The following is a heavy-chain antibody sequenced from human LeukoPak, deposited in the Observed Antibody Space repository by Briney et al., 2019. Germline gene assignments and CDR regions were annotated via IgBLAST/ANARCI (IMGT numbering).Heavy chain of an antibody. Sequence: VASVKVSCKASGGTFSSYAISWVRQAPGQGLEWMGRIIPILGIANYAQKFQGRVTITADKSTSTAYMELSSLRSEDTAVYYCANQGYESSDYYGMDVWGQGTTVTVSS. D-gene: IGHD3-3*01. CDR1: GGTFSSYA. CDR2: IIPILGIA. CDR3: ANQGYESSDYYGMDV. J-gene: IGHJ6*02. V-gene: IGHV1-69*04.